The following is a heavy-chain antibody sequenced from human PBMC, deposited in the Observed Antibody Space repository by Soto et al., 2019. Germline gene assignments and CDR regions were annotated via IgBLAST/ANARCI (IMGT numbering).Heavy chain of an antibody. CDR3: ARDQVGMATMPGDY. D-gene: IGHD2-2*01. V-gene: IGHV3-33*01. Sequence: QVQLVESGGGVVQPGRSLRLSCAASGSTFSSYGMHWVRQAPGKGLEWVALIWYDGSNKKYADSGKGRFTISRDNSKNTLYLQMNSLRGEDTAVYYCARDQVGMATMPGDYWGQGTLVTVSS. CDR2: IWYDGSNK. J-gene: IGHJ4*02. CDR1: GSTFSSYG.